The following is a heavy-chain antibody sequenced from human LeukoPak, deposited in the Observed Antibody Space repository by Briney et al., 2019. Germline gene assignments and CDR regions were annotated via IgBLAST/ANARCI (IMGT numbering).Heavy chain of an antibody. D-gene: IGHD3-10*01. J-gene: IGHJ6*02. CDR1: GFTFSTYG. CDR2: IWYDGTKK. Sequence: GRSLRLSCAASGFTFSTYGMHWVRQAPGKGLEWVAIIWYDGTKKYHADSVKGRFTISRDNSKNTLFLQMNSLRAEDTAVYYCARDRDTMVRGAPFGMDVWGQGTTVTVSS. CDR3: ARDRDTMVRGAPFGMDV. V-gene: IGHV3-33*01.